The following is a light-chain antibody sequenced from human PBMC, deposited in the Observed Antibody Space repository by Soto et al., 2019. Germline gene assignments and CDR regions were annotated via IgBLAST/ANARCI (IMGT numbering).Light chain of an antibody. Sequence: QSALTQPASVSGSPGQSITISCTGTSTDIGGYNFVSWYQQHPGKAPKLIIYDVTNRPSGVSDRFSGSKSGNTASLTISGLQTEDEADYSCNSYTSSSTLVFGGGTKLTVL. V-gene: IGLV2-14*03. CDR3: NSYTSSSTLV. CDR2: DVT. CDR1: STDIGGYNF. J-gene: IGLJ2*01.